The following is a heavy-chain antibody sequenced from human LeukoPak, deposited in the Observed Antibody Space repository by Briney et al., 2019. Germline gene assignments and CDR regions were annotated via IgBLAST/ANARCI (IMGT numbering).Heavy chain of an antibody. CDR3: TRDGEGASHY. CDR2: TKPDEREK. CDR1: GFSFSNYW. D-gene: IGHD3-10*01. V-gene: IGHV3-7*03. J-gene: IGHJ4*02. Sequence: GGSLRLSCVGSGFSFSNYWMGWIRQAPGKGLEWVANTKPDEREKYYVDSVKGRFTISRDNAKNSLYLQMNSLRVDDTAVYYCTRDGEGASHYWGQGTLVTASS.